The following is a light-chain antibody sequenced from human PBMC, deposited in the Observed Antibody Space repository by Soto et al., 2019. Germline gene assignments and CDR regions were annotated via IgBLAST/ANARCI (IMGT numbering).Light chain of an antibody. CDR3: SSYTSGGTLV. Sequence: QSVLTQTASVSGSPGQSITISCTGTSSDVGTYNYVSWYQQHPGKVPKLLIYEVSYQPSGASNRFSASKSCNTASLTISGLQAEDEADYYCSSYTSGGTLVFRTGTKLTVL. J-gene: IGLJ1*01. CDR2: EVS. V-gene: IGLV2-14*01. CDR1: SSDVGTYNY.